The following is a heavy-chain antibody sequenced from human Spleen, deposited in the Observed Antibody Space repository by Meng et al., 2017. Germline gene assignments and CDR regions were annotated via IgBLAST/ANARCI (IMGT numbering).Heavy chain of an antibody. V-gene: IGHV4-34*01. CDR2: INHSGST. J-gene: IGHJ6*02. Sequence: SETLSLTCAVYSGSFSGYYWSWIRQPPGKGLEWIGEINHSGSTNYNPSLKSRVTISVDTSKNQFSLKLSSVTAADTAVYYCARGKPLDVWGRGTTVTVSS. CDR3: ARGKPLDV. CDR1: SGSFSGYY.